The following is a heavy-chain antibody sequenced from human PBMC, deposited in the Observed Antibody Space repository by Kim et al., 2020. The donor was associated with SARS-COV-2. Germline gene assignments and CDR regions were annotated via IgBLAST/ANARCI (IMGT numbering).Heavy chain of an antibody. J-gene: IGHJ5*02. CDR1: GYTFTSYD. V-gene: IGHV1-8*01. CDR2: MNPNSGNT. Sequence: ASVKVSCKASGYTFTSYDINWVRQATGQGLEWMGWMNPNSGNTGYAQKFQGRVTMTRNTSISTAYMELSSLRSEDTAVYYCAIEKYYYDSSGYRNWFDTWGQGTLVTVSS. CDR3: AIEKYYYDSSGYRNWFDT. D-gene: IGHD3-22*01.